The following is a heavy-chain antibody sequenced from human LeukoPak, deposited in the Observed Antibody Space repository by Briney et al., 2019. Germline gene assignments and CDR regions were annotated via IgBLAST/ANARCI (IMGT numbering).Heavy chain of an antibody. Sequence: GGSLRLSCAAPGFAFDDYAMHWVRKAPGKGLEGVSLISVDGGSTYYADSVKGRFTISRDNSKNSLYLQMNSLRTEDTALYYCAKDFAVPRMAFDIWGQGTMVTVSS. CDR2: ISVDGGST. CDR1: GFAFDDYA. CDR3: AKDFAVPRMAFDI. D-gene: IGHD1-1*01. J-gene: IGHJ3*02. V-gene: IGHV3-43*02.